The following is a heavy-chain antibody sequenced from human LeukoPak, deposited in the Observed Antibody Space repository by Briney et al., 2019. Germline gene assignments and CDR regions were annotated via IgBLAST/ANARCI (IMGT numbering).Heavy chain of an antibody. V-gene: IGHV3-23*01. Sequence: GGSLRLSCAASGFTYSNYAMNWVRQAPGKGLEWVSGISSGGGTTYYADSVKGCFIISRDNSKNTLYLQMDSLRAEDTAVYYCTKADTSVPATPDYWGQGTLVTVSS. CDR1: GFTYSNYA. CDR2: ISSGGGTT. J-gene: IGHJ4*02. D-gene: IGHD2-15*01. CDR3: TKADTSVPATPDY.